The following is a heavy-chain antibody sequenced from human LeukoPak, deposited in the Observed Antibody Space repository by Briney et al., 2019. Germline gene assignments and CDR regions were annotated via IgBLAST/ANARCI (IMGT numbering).Heavy chain of an antibody. CDR3: ARADSSSCNDY. Sequence: PSETLSLTCTVSGASISSSSYYWGWIRQPPGKGLEWIGSIYYSGSTYYNPSLKSRVTISVDTSKNQFSLKLSSVTAADTAVYYCARADSSSCNDYWGQGTLVTVSS. J-gene: IGHJ4*02. CDR1: GASISSSSYY. D-gene: IGHD6-13*01. CDR2: IYYSGST. V-gene: IGHV4-39*01.